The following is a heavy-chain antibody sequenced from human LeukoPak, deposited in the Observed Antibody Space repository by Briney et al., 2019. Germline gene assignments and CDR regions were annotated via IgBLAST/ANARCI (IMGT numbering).Heavy chain of an antibody. V-gene: IGHV3-30-3*01. CDR2: ISYDGSNK. Sequence: PGGSLRLSCAASGFTFSSYAMHWVRQAPGKGLEWVAVISYDGSNKYYADSVKGRFTISRDNSKNTLYLQMNSLRAEDTAVYYCARDMVRGVIGWFDPWGQGTLVTVSS. D-gene: IGHD3-10*01. J-gene: IGHJ5*02. CDR1: GFTFSSYA. CDR3: ARDMVRGVIGWFDP.